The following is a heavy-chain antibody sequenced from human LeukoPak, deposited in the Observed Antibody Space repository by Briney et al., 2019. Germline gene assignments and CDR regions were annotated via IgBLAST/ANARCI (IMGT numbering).Heavy chain of an antibody. V-gene: IGHV3-66*02. CDR1: GVTVSSSY. Sequence: GGSLRLSCAVSGVTVSSSYMSWVRQAPGKGLEWVSVIYSGGSTYYADSVKDRFTIARDNSKNTLYLQMNSLRAEDTAVYYCARESNYDYWGQGTLVTVSS. J-gene: IGHJ4*02. CDR3: ARESNYDY. CDR2: IYSGGST.